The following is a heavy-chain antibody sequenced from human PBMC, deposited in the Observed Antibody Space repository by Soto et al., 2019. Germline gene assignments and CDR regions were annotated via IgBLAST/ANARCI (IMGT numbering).Heavy chain of an antibody. CDR2: IWYDGSNK. V-gene: IGHV3-33*06. Sequence: QVQLVESGGGVVQPGRSLRLSCAASGFTFSSYGMHWVRQAPGKGLEWVAVIWYDGSNKYYADSVKGRFTISRDNSKNTLYLQMNSLRADDTALYYCAKAGGDCSGGTCYSNQGDYWGQGTLVTVSS. J-gene: IGHJ4*02. D-gene: IGHD2-15*01. CDR1: GFTFSSYG. CDR3: AKAGGDCSGGTCYSNQGDY.